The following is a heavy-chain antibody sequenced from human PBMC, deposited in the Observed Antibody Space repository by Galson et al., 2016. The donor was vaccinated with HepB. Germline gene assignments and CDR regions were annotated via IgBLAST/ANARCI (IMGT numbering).Heavy chain of an antibody. CDR3: ARVRHYYDSSGYNYYDGLDV. Sequence: PALVKPTQTLTLTCTFSGFSLSTSGMCVSWIRQPPGKALEWLALIDWSDDKYFSTSLKTRLTISKDTSRNQVVLTMTNMDPVDTGTYYCARVRHYYDSSGYNYYDGLDVWGQGTTVTVSS. CDR2: IDWSDDK. V-gene: IGHV2-70*01. J-gene: IGHJ6*02. CDR1: GFSLSTSGMC. D-gene: IGHD3-22*01.